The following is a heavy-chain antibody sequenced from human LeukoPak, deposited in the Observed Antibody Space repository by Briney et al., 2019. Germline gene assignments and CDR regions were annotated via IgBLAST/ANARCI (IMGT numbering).Heavy chain of an antibody. CDR2: IKQDGSQK. V-gene: IGHV3-7*01. CDR1: GFTFSRYW. CDR3: ATTVTTDVWDAFDI. Sequence: GGSLRLSCAASGFTFSRYWMSWVRQAPGKGLEWVANIKQDGSQKSYVDSVKGRFTISRDNAKNSLYLQMNSLRAEDTAVYYCATTVTTDVWDAFDIWGQGTMVTVSS. D-gene: IGHD4-17*01. J-gene: IGHJ3*02.